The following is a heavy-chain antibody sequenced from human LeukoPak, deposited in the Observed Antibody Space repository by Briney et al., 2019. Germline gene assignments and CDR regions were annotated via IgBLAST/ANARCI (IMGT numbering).Heavy chain of an antibody. D-gene: IGHD3-22*01. J-gene: IGHJ4*02. Sequence: GGALRLSCVVSGFPLRSYLMPSVPQAPAKGLERVALIWYERSNKYYADSEKRRFTISSDNSNNTVYLQMNSLRGDEPAVYYCARGVFTSYDPGGGYFDYWGQGSLVSVCS. CDR1: GFPLRSYL. CDR2: IWYERSNK. V-gene: IGHV3-33*01. CDR3: ARGVFTSYDPGGGYFDY.